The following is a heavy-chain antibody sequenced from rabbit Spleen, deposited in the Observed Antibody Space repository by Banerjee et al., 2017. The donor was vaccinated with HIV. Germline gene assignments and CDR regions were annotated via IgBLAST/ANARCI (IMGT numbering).Heavy chain of an antibody. Sequence: QQQLEESGGGLVKPEGTLTLTCKASGIDFSSYYYICWVRQAPGKGLELIACIYTTNGPTWYASWVNGRFTISRSTSLSTVDLKMTSLTAADTATYFCARDGAGGSYFALWGPGTLVTVS. CDR1: GIDFSSYYY. D-gene: IGHD8-1*01. V-gene: IGHV1S43*01. J-gene: IGHJ6*01. CDR2: IYTTNGPT. CDR3: ARDGAGGSYFAL.